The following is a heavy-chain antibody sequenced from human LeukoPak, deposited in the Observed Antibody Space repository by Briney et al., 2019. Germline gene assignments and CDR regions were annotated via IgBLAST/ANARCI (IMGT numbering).Heavy chain of an antibody. V-gene: IGHV3-30*02. J-gene: IGHJ1*01. CDR3: ANNPASDFRH. Sequence: PGGSLRLSCAASGFTFSTYAMHWVHQAPGKGLEWVAFIQYDGSNKFYADSVKGRFTISRDNSKSTLYLQLNSLRPEDTAMYYCANNPASDFRHWGQGTLVTVSS. CDR2: IQYDGSNK. CDR1: GFTFSTYA.